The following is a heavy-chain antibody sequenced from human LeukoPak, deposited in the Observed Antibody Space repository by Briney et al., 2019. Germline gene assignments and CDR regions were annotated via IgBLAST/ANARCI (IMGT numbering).Heavy chain of an antibody. Sequence: PSETLSLTCTVSGGSISSYYWSWIRQPPGKGLEWIGYIYYSGSTNYNPSLKSRVTISVDTSKNQFSLKLSSVTAADTAVYYCARAMSYYDFWSGYLESGSFDYWGQGTLVTVSS. V-gene: IGHV4-59*12. J-gene: IGHJ4*02. CDR3: ARAMSYYDFWSGYLESGSFDY. CDR1: GGSISSYY. D-gene: IGHD3-3*01. CDR2: IYYSGST.